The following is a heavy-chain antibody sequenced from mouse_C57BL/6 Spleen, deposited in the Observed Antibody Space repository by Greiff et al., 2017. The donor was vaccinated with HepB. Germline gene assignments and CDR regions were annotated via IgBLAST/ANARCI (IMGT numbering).Heavy chain of an antibody. Sequence: VQLQQPGAELVKPGASVKMSCKASGYTFTSYWITWVKQRPGQGLEWIGDIYPGSGSTNYNEKFKSKATLTVDTSSSTAYMQLSSLTSEDSAVYYCGKYGNYEYYFDYWGQGTTLTVSS. J-gene: IGHJ2*01. V-gene: IGHV1-55*01. D-gene: IGHD2-10*02. CDR1: GYTFTSYW. CDR2: IYPGSGST. CDR3: GKYGNYEYYFDY.